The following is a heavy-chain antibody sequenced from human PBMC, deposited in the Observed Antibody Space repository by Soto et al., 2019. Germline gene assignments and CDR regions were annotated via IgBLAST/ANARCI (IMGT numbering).Heavy chain of an antibody. CDR1: GYTLTELS. CDR2: FDPEDGET. J-gene: IGHJ4*02. D-gene: IGHD1-26*01. CDR3: ASGVKKWELPTFDY. Sequence: ASVKVSCKVSGYTLTELSMHWVRQAPGKGLEWMGGFDPEDGETIYAQKFQGRVTMTEDTSTDTAYMELSSLRSEDTAVYYCASGVKKWELPTFDYWGQGPLVTVSS. V-gene: IGHV1-24*01.